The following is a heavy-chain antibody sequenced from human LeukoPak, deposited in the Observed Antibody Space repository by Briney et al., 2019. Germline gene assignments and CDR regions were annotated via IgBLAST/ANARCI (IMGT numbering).Heavy chain of an antibody. Sequence: PSETLSLTCTVSGGSVSSGSYYWSWIRQPPGKGLEWIGYIYYSGSTNYNPSLKSRVTISVDTSKNQFSLKLSSVTAADTAVYYCARGFGYYDSSGYDHWGQGTLVTVSS. V-gene: IGHV4-61*01. J-gene: IGHJ4*02. CDR3: ARGFGYYDSSGYDH. D-gene: IGHD3-22*01. CDR2: IYYSGST. CDR1: GGSVSSGSYY.